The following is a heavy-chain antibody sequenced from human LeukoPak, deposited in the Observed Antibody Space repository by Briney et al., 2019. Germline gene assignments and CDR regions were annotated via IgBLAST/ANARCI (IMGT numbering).Heavy chain of an antibody. J-gene: IGHJ4*02. V-gene: IGHV4-34*01. Sequence: SETLSLTCAVYGGSFSGYYWSWIRQPPGKGLEWIGEINHSGSTNYNPSLKSRVTISVDTSKNQFSLKLSSVAAADTAVYYCARGLTYYYGSGSFDYWGQGTLVTVSS. CDR2: INHSGST. CDR3: ARGLTYYYGSGSFDY. D-gene: IGHD3-10*01. CDR1: GGSFSGYY.